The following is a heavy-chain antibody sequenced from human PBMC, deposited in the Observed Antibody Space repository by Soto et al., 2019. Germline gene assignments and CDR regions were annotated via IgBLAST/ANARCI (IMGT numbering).Heavy chain of an antibody. Sequence: QVQLVESGGGVVQPGRSLRLSCAASGFTFPNYAMHWVRQSPGKGLEWVAIISYDGTKTYYADSVRGRFTISRDNSKNTLYLRMDSLRAEDTSLYYCARGRGRSYAFGSGSYSDYWGRGTLVTVSS. CDR2: ISYDGTKT. CDR3: ARGRGRSYAFGSGSYSDY. J-gene: IGHJ4*02. V-gene: IGHV3-30-3*01. CDR1: GFTFPNYA. D-gene: IGHD3-10*01.